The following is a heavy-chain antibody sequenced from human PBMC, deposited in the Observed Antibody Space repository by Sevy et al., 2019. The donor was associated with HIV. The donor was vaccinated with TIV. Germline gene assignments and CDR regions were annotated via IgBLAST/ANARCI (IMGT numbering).Heavy chain of an antibody. CDR3: ARERYDFWSGTNDY. CDR2: IYYSGST. D-gene: IGHD3-3*01. J-gene: IGHJ4*02. Sequence: SETLSLTCTVSGGSISCYYWSWIRQPPGKGLEWIGYIYYSGSTNYKPSPKSRVTISVDTSKNQFSLKLSSVTAADTAVYYCARERYDFWSGTNDYWGQGTLVTVSS. V-gene: IGHV4-59*01. CDR1: GGSISCYY.